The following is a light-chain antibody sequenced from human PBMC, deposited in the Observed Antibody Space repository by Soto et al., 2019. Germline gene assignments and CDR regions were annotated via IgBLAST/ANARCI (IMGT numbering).Light chain of an antibody. CDR2: GAS. V-gene: IGKV3-20*01. Sequence: EIFLTQSPGTLSLSRWEIATLSCRASQSVSSSYLAWYQQKPAQAPRLLIYGASSRATGIPDRFSGSGSGTDFTLTISRLEPEDFAVYFCQQYGSSPRTFGQGTKVDIK. CDR3: QQYGSSPRT. J-gene: IGKJ1*01. CDR1: QSVSSSY.